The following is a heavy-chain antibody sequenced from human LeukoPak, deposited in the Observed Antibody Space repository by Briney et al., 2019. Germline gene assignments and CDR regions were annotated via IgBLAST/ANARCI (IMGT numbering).Heavy chain of an antibody. Sequence: GGSLRLSCAASGFTFSSYWMSWVRQAPGKGLEWVATIKQDGSQKEYVDFVKGRFTISRDNAKNSLYLQMNSLRAEDTAVYHCARDPTVTNFHDAFDIWGQGTMVTVSS. J-gene: IGHJ3*02. CDR1: GFTFSSYW. D-gene: IGHD4-17*01. CDR3: ARDPTVTNFHDAFDI. V-gene: IGHV3-7*05. CDR2: IKQDGSQK.